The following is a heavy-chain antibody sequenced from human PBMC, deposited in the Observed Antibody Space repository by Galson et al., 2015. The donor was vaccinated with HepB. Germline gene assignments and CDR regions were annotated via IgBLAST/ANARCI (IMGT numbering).Heavy chain of an antibody. CDR1: GYTFSTYS. V-gene: IGHV1-18*01. J-gene: IGHJ5*02. D-gene: IGHD2-15*01. Sequence: SVKVSCKASGYTFSTYSITWVRRAPGQGLEWVGWISPYNRGTNYARKLQGRVTMTTDTSTNTAYMELRSLRSDDTAVYYCARGGLVVVVDATQNNWFDPWGQGTPVTVSS. CDR2: ISPYNRGT. CDR3: ARGGLVVVVDATQNNWFDP.